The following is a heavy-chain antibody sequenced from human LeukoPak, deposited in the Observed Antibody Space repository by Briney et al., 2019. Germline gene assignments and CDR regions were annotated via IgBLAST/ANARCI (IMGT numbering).Heavy chain of an antibody. J-gene: IGHJ4*02. CDR2: IYYSGST. CDR3: ARVRLPRRDGYNSRYYFDY. Sequence: KPSETLSLTCTVSGGSISSYYWGWIRQPPGKGLEWIGSIYYSGSTYYNPSLKSRVTISVDTSKNQFSLKLSSVTAADTAVYYCARVRLPRRDGYNSRYYFDYWGQGTLVTVSS. CDR1: GGSISSYY. V-gene: IGHV4-39*01. D-gene: IGHD5-24*01.